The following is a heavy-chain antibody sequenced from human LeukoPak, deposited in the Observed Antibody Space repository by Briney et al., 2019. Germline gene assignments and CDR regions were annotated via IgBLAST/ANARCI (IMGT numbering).Heavy chain of an antibody. J-gene: IGHJ4*02. V-gene: IGHV3-21*01. CDR3: ARRYCSSTNCYAFDS. Sequence: GGSLRLSCAASGFTFSTYSMNWVRQAPGKGLEWVSSTDKSGAYIYYADSVKGRFTISRDNAKNSLYLQMNSLGAEDTAVYYCARRYCSSTNCYAFDSWGQGTLFTVSS. D-gene: IGHD2-2*01. CDR2: TDKSGAYI. CDR1: GFTFSTYS.